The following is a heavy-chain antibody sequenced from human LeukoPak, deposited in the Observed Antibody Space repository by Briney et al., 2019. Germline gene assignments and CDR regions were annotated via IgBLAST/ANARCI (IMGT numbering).Heavy chain of an antibody. D-gene: IGHD3-16*01. CDR3: ARDTFDGGAFDI. CDR2: ISWNSGSI. J-gene: IGHJ3*02. CDR1: GFTFDDYA. V-gene: IGHV3-9*03. Sequence: PGRSLRLSCAASGFTFDDYAMHWVRQAPGKGLEWVSGISWNSGSIGYADSVKGRFTISRDNAKNSLYLQMNSLRAEDMAFYYCARDTFDGGAFDIWGQGTMVIVSS.